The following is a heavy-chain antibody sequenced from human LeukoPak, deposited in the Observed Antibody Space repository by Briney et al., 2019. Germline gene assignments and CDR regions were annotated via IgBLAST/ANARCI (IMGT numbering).Heavy chain of an antibody. V-gene: IGHV4-31*03. Sequence: SQTLSLTCTVSGGSISSGGYYWSWIRQHPGKGLEWIGYIYYSGSTYYNPSLKSRVTISVDTSKNQFSLKLSSVTAADTAVYYCARTSRFHYDFWSGYTWFDPWGQGTLVTVSS. CDR1: GGSISSGGYY. D-gene: IGHD3-3*01. J-gene: IGHJ5*02. CDR3: ARTSRFHYDFWSGYTWFDP. CDR2: IYYSGST.